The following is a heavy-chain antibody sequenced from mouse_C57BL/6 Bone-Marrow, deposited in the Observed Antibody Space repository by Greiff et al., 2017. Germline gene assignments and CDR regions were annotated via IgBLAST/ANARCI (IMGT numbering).Heavy chain of an antibody. J-gene: IGHJ2*01. CDR2: IDPENGDT. V-gene: IGHV14-4*01. CDR3: TTPFTTAYYFDY. CDR1: GFNIKDDY. Sequence: EVQLQQSGAELVRPGASVKLSCTASGFNIKDDYMHWVKQRPEQGLEWIGWIDPENGDTEYASKFQGKATITADTSSNTAYLQLSSLTSEDTAVDYCTTPFTTAYYFDYWGQGTTLTVAS. D-gene: IGHD1-2*01.